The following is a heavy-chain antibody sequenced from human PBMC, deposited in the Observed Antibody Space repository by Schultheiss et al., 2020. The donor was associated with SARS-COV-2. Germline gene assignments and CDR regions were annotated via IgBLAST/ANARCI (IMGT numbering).Heavy chain of an antibody. V-gene: IGHV3-21*01. CDR3: ARVGAYYYGMDV. J-gene: IGHJ6*02. CDR2: ISGSGGST. CDR1: GFTFSSYA. Sequence: GGSLRLSCAASGFTFSSYAMHWVRQAPGKGLEWVSAISGSGGSTYYADSVKGRFTISRDNAKNSLYLQMNSLRAEDTAVYYCARVGAYYYGMDVWGQGTTVTVSS.